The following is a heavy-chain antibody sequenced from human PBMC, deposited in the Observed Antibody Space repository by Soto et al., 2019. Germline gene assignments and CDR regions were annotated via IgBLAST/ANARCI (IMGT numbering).Heavy chain of an antibody. CDR3: ARDIYYDSAPH. CDR2: ISYDGSNK. CDR1: GFTFSSYA. V-gene: IGHV3-30-3*01. J-gene: IGHJ4*02. Sequence: GGSLRLSCAASGFTFSSYAMHWVRQAPGKGLEWVAVISYDGSNKYYADSVKGRFTISRDNSKNTLYLQMNSLRAEDTAVYYCARDIYYDSAPHWGQGTLVTVSS. D-gene: IGHD3-22*01.